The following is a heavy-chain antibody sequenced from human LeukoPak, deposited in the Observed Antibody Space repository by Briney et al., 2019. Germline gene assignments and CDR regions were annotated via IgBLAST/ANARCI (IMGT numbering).Heavy chain of an antibody. CDR2: ISGSGDNT. D-gene: IGHD5-18*01. CDR1: GFTFSAYA. V-gene: IGHV3-23*01. CDR3: AKNTGARYKGYFDF. Sequence: GGSLRLSCTASGFTFSAYAMSWVRQAPGKGLEWVSVISGSGDNTYYADSVEGRFTISRDNSKNTMFLQMNSLSAEDTAVYHCAKNTGARYKGYFDFWGLGTLVTVSS. J-gene: IGHJ4*02.